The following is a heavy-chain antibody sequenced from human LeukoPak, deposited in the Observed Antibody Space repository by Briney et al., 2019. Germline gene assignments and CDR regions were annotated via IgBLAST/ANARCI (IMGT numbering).Heavy chain of an antibody. V-gene: IGHV3-43*02. Sequence: GGSLRLSCAASGFTFDDYAMHWVRQAPGQGLASVSLISGDGGSTYYADSVKGRFTISRDNSKNSLYLQMNSLRTEDTALYYCAKGRGYSGYGQNFNYWGQGTLVTVSS. D-gene: IGHD5-12*01. CDR3: AKGRGYSGYGQNFNY. J-gene: IGHJ4*02. CDR2: ISGDGGST. CDR1: GFTFDDYA.